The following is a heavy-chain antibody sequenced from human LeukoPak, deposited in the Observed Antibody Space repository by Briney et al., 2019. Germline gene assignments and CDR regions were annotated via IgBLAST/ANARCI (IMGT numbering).Heavy chain of an antibody. J-gene: IGHJ1*01. Sequence: GASVKLSCKASGYTFTGYYMHLVRQAPGQGLEWMGCINPNSGDTKYAQKFQGRVTLTRDTSTSTAHMELNRPTSDDTAVYYCARGGSARSLGPDWGQGTLVTVSS. CDR3: ARGGSARSLGPD. CDR1: GYTFTGYY. CDR2: INPNSGDT. D-gene: IGHD3-3*01. V-gene: IGHV1-2*02.